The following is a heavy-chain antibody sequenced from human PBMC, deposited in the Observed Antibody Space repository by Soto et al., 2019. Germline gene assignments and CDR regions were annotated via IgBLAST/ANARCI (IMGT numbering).Heavy chain of an antibody. CDR3: ANAIRGVVPAAILS. J-gene: IGHJ4*02. Sequence: ESGGGVVQPGTSLRLSCAASGFTFSTSDMHWVRQAPGKGLEWVAVISYDGSNKYYADSVKGRFTISRDNSKNTLSLQMNSLRAEDTAVFYFANAIRGVVPAAILSWGQGTLVTVSS. D-gene: IGHD2-2*02. V-gene: IGHV3-30*18. CDR1: GFTFSTSD. CDR2: ISYDGSNK.